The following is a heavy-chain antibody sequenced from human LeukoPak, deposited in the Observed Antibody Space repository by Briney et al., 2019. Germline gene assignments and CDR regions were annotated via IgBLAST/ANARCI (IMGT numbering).Heavy chain of an antibody. CDR2: ISSSSSYI. D-gene: IGHD2-21*01. V-gene: IGHV3-21*01. CDR1: RFSVSSYT. Sequence: GGSLRLSCAASRFSVSSYTMNWVRQAPGKGLEWVSIISSSSSYIYYADSVKGRFTISRDNAKNALYLQMNSLRVEDTAVYYCARDGRGGGDGYASWGQGTLVTVSS. J-gene: IGHJ4*02. CDR3: ARDGRGGGDGYAS.